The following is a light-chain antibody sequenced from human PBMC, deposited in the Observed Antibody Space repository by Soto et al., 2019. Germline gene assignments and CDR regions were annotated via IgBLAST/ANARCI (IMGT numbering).Light chain of an antibody. V-gene: IGKV3-20*01. Sequence: EIVLTQSPGTLSLSPGERATLSCRASQSGSSSYLAWYQQKPGQAPRLLIYGASSRATGIPDRFSGSGSGTDFTITISRMEPEDFAVYYCQQYGSSPGYTFGQGTKLEIK. CDR3: QQYGSSPGYT. CDR1: QSGSSSY. J-gene: IGKJ2*01. CDR2: GAS.